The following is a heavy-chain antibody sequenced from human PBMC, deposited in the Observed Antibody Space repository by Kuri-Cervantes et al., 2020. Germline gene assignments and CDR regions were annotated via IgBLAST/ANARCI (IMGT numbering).Heavy chain of an antibody. CDR3: ARGRSSWYSSRPTTWYYYYGMDV. V-gene: IGHV4-34*01. CDR2: INHSGST. Sequence: SETLSLTCAVYGGSFSGYSWSWIRQSPGKGLEWIGEINHSGSTNYSPSLKSRVAISVDTSKNQFSLKLTSVTAADTAVYYCARGRSSWYSSRPTTWYYYYGMDVWGQGTTVTVSS. J-gene: IGHJ6*02. CDR1: GGSFSGYS. D-gene: IGHD6-13*01.